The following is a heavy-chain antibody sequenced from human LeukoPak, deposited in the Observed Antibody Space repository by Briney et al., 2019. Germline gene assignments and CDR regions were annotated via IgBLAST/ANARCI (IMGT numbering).Heavy chain of an antibody. CDR2: MNPNSGNT. CDR3: ARHEYSSSWGYYYYYMDV. J-gene: IGHJ6*03. D-gene: IGHD6-6*01. Sequence: ASVKVSCKASGYTFTSYDINWVRQATGQGLEWIGWMNPNSGNTGYAQKFQGRVTMTRNTSISTAYMELSSLRSEDTAVYYCARHEYSSSWGYYYYYMDVWGKGPRSPSP. V-gene: IGHV1-8*01. CDR1: GYTFTSYD.